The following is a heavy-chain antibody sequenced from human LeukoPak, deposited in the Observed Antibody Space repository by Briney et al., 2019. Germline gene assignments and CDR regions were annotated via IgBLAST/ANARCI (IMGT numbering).Heavy chain of an antibody. V-gene: IGHV1-18*01. CDR3: ARFLAQYYDFWSGYLPNYYYYYMDA. D-gene: IGHD3-3*01. Sequence: ASVKVSCKASGYTFTSYGISWVRQAPGQGLEWRGWISAYNGNTNYAQKLQGRVTMTTDTSTSTAYMELRSLRSDDTAVYYCARFLAQYYDFWSGYLPNYYYYYMDAWGKGTTVTVSS. CDR1: GYTFTSYG. CDR2: ISAYNGNT. J-gene: IGHJ6*03.